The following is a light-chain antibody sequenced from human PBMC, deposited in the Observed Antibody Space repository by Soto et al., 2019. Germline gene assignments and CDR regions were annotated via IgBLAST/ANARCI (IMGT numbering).Light chain of an antibody. V-gene: IGKV1-9*01. J-gene: IGKJ5*01. Sequence: DIQLTQSPSFLSASVGDRVTITCRASQGISSNLAWYQQKPEKAPKLLIHTASTLQSGVPSRFSGSGSGTEFTLTISSLQPEDFATYYCQQRKSYPITFGQGTRLEIK. CDR2: TAS. CDR1: QGISSN. CDR3: QQRKSYPIT.